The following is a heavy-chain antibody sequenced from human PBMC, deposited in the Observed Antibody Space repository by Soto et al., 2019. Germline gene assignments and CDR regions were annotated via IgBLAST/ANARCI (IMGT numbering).Heavy chain of an antibody. J-gene: IGHJ4*02. D-gene: IGHD6-13*01. V-gene: IGHV3-33*01. CDR2: IWSGGSEK. CDR1: GLIFRTYA. CDR3: ARERIAAAGPLDY. Sequence: PGGSLRLSCAASGLIFRTYAMHWVRQAPGKGLEWVAVIWSGGSEKYYADSVKGRFTISRDNSNNKMFLEMTSLRAEDTALYYCARERIAAAGPLDYWGPGTLVTVSS.